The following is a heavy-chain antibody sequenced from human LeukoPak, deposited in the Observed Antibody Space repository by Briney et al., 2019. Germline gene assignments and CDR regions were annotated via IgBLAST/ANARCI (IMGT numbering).Heavy chain of an antibody. Sequence: PSETLSLTCTVSGGSFSSGAFYWSWLRPPAGKGLEWIGRIYTSGSTNYNPSLRGRITISIDTSKNQFSLQLSSVTAADTAVYYCARDASTLMPNYFDYWGQGTLVTVSS. CDR3: ARDASTLMPNYFDY. CDR2: IYTSGST. D-gene: IGHD5-24*01. V-gene: IGHV4-61*02. CDR1: GGSFSSGAFY. J-gene: IGHJ4*02.